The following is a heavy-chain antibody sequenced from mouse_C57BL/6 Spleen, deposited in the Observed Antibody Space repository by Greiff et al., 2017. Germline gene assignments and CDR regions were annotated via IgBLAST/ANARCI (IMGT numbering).Heavy chain of an antibody. CDR1: GYTFTSSG. Sequence: VLLQRSGAELARPGASVKLSCKASGYTFTSSGISWVKQRTGQGLDWIGEIYPRSGNTYYNEKFKGKATLTADKSSSTAYMELRSLTSEDSAVYFCARDENGLDVWGTETAGTVSS. J-gene: IGHJ1*03. D-gene: IGHD1-1*01. CDR2: IYPRSGNT. CDR3: ARDENGLDV. V-gene: IGHV1-81*01.